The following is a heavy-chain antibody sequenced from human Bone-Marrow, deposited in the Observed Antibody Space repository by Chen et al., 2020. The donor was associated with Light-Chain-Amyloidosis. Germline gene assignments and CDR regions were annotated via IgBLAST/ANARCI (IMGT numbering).Heavy chain of an antibody. J-gene: IGHJ3*02. CDR3: VRCQTLCGTFEI. Sequence: EVQLVESGGGLVQPGGSLRLSCAVSGFTFSDHYMDWVRQAPGKGLEWVGRSRNKANSCTTEYSASVKGRFTISRDHSKRSLDLQMNSLKSEDTAVYYCVRCQTLCGTFEIWGQGTMVTVSS. V-gene: IGHV3-72*01. CDR2: SRNKANSCTT. CDR1: GFTFSDHY. D-gene: IGHD3-10*01.